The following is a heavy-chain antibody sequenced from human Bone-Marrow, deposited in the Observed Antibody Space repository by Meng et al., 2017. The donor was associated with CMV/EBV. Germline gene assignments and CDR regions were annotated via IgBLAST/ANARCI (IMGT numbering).Heavy chain of an antibody. CDR1: GGTFSSYA. V-gene: IGHV1-69*05. CDR3: ARKRSFDY. Sequence: SVKVSCKASGGTFSSYAISWVRQAPGQGLEWMGGIIPIFGTANYAQKFQGRVTITRNTSISTAYMELSSLRSEDTAVYYCARKRSFDYWGQGTLVTVSS. J-gene: IGHJ4*02. CDR2: IIPIFGTA.